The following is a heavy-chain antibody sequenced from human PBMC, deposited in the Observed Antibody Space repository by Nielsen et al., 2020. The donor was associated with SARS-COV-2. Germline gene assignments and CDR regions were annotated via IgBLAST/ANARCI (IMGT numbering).Heavy chain of an antibody. V-gene: IGHV1-46*01. Sequence: WVRQAPGQGLEWMGIINPSGGSTSYAQKFQGRVTMTRGTSTSTVYMELSSLRSEDTAVYYCARDPTSTVTTAGYYYYYYMDVWGKGTTVTVSS. CDR2: INPSGGST. J-gene: IGHJ6*03. CDR3: ARDPTSTVTTAGYYYYYYMDV. D-gene: IGHD4-11*01.